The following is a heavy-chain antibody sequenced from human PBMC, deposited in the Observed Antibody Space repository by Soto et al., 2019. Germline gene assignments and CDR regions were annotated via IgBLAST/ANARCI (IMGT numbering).Heavy chain of an antibody. D-gene: IGHD2-2*01. CDR1: GFIFSSYA. J-gene: IGHJ6*02. V-gene: IGHV3-30*04. Sequence: GGSLSLSCAASGFIFSSYAMHWVRQAPGKGLEWMAAISYHGRNKYYADSVMGRFTISGDNSKNTLYLQMNSLRAKDTAVYYCAKDTVVVQAAIGVGGYYYGMDVWVQGTTVTVSS. CDR3: AKDTVVVQAAIGVGGYYYGMDV. CDR2: ISYHGRNK.